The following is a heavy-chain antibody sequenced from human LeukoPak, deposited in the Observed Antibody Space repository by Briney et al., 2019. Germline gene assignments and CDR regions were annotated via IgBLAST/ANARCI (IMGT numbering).Heavy chain of an antibody. J-gene: IGHJ4*02. CDR3: ATEFWSGYTFDY. CDR1: GLAFRNFA. CDR2: MTGSGGSS. D-gene: IGHD3-3*01. Sequence: GGSLRLSCEASGLAFRNFAMSWVRQAPGKGLEWVSGMTGSGGSSYYADSVKGRFTISRDNSKNTLYLQMNSLRAEDTAVYYCATEFWSGYTFDYWGQGTLVTVSS. V-gene: IGHV3-23*01.